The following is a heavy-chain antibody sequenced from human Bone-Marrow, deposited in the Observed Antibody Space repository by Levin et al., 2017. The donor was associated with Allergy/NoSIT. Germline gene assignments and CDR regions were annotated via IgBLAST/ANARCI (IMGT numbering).Heavy chain of an antibody. CDR2: INPNTGVT. CDR1: GYTFTDYY. Sequence: GASVKVSCKASGYTFTDYYMHWVRQAPGQGLEWMGRINPNTGVTSYGQKFQGRVTMTSDTSIATAYMELRSLRSDDTAAYYCAIFPHSPMLRTVTAADSWGQGTLVTVSS. V-gene: IGHV1-2*06. J-gene: IGHJ4*02. CDR3: AIFPHSPMLRTVTAADS. D-gene: IGHD4-17*01.